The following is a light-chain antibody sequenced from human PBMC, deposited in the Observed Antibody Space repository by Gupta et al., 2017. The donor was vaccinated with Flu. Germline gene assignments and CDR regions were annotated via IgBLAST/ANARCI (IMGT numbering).Light chain of an antibody. CDR2: EDT. V-gene: IGLV3-10*01. CDR1: ALPKKY. CDR3: YSTDSSTNHPV. Sequence: SYELTQPPSVSVSPGQTARLTCSGDALPKKYAYWYQQKSGQAPVLLIYEDTKRPSEIPERFSGSSSGTMATLTVSGAQVDDEADYFCYSTDSSTNHPVFGRGTKLTAL. J-gene: IGLJ2*01.